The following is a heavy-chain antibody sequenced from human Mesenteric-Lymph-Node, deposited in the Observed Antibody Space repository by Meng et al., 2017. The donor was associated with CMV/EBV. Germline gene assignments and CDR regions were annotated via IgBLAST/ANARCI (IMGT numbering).Heavy chain of an antibody. D-gene: IGHD2-2*02. CDR2: IRYDGSNK. Sequence: GESLKISCASFGYTFRSYGMHWVRQAPGKGLEWVAFIRYDGSNKYYADSVKGRFTISRDNSKNTLYLQMNSLRAEDTAVYYCAKDGYPPRYCSSTSCYIRGMDVWGQGTTVTVSS. CDR3: AKDGYPPRYCSSTSCYIRGMDV. J-gene: IGHJ6*02. V-gene: IGHV3-30*02. CDR1: GYTFRSYG.